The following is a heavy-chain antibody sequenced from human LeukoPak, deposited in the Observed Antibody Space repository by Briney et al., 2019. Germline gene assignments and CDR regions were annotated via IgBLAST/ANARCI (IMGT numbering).Heavy chain of an antibody. V-gene: IGHV4-39*01. CDR3: ARSVYDFWSGYPYYFDY. CDR2: IYYSGST. CDR1: GGSISSSSYY. D-gene: IGHD3-3*01. Sequence: ASETLSLTCTVSGGSISSSSYYWGWIRQPPGKGLEWIGSIYYSGSTYYNPSLKSRVTISVDTSKNQFSLKLSSVTAADTAVYYCARSVYDFWSGYPYYFDYWGQGTLVTVSS. J-gene: IGHJ4*02.